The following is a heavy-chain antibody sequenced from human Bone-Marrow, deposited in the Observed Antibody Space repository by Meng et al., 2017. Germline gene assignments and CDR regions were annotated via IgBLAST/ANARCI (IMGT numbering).Heavy chain of an antibody. Sequence: GESLKISCAASGFTFSSYAMSWVRQAPGKGLEWVSAISGSGGSTYYADSVKGRFTISRDNSKNTPYLQMNSLRAEDTAVYYCAKGGGNDYWGQGTLVTVSS. J-gene: IGHJ4*02. CDR1: GFTFSSYA. V-gene: IGHV3-23*01. CDR3: AKGGGNDY. D-gene: IGHD4-23*01. CDR2: ISGSGGST.